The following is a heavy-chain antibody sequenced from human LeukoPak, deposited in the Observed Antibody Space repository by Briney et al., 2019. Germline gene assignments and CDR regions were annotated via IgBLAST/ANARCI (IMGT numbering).Heavy chain of an antibody. Sequence: SGGSLRLSCAASGFTFSSYWMSWVRQAPGKGLEWVANIKQDGSEKYYVDSVKGRFTISRDNAKNSLYLQMNSLRAEDTAVYYCARCITIFVVVINGYYYMDVWGKGTTVTVSS. CDR3: ARCITIFVVVINGYYYMDV. D-gene: IGHD3-3*01. V-gene: IGHV3-7*01. CDR1: GFTFSSYW. J-gene: IGHJ6*03. CDR2: IKQDGSEK.